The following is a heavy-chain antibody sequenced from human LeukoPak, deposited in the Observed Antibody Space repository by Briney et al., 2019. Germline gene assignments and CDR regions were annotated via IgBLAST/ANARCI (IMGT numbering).Heavy chain of an antibody. D-gene: IGHD2-2*01. V-gene: IGHV3-66*01. CDR1: GFTVSSNY. CDR3: ARRYCSSTSCLIDY. Sequence: GGSLRLSCAASGFTVSSNYMSWVRQAPGKGLEWVSLIYSDGTTYYADSVKGRFTTSRDNSKNTLYLQMNSLRAEDTAVYYCARRYCSSTSCLIDYWGQGTLVTVSS. CDR2: IYSDGTT. J-gene: IGHJ4*02.